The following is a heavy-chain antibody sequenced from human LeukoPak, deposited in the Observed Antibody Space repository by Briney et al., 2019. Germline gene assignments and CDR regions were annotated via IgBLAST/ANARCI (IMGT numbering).Heavy chain of an antibody. J-gene: IGHJ6*02. Sequence: SETLSLTCAVYGGSFSGYYWSWIRQPPGKGLEWIGEISHSGSTNYNPSLKSRVTISVDTSKNQFSLKLSSVTAADTAVYYCASSSSADYYYYGMDVWGRGTTVTVSS. D-gene: IGHD6-6*01. CDR3: ASSSSADYYYYGMDV. V-gene: IGHV4-34*01. CDR1: GGSFSGYY. CDR2: ISHSGST.